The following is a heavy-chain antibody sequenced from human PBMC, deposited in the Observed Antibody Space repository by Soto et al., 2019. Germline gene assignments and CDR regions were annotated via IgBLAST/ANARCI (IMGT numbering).Heavy chain of an antibody. CDR2: TYYRSKWYN. D-gene: IGHD6-19*01. V-gene: IGHV6-1*01. J-gene: IGHJ6*02. CDR3: ARLYSSGWDYYYGMDV. CDR1: GDSVSINSAA. Sequence: SQTLSLTCAISGDSVSINSAAWNLIRQSPSRGLEWLGRTYYRSKWYNDYAVSVKSRITINPDTSKNQFSLQLNSVTPEDTAVYYCARLYSSGWDYYYGMDVWGQGTTVTSP.